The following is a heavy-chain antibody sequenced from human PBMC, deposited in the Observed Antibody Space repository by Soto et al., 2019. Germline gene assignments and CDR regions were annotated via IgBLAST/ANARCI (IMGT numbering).Heavy chain of an antibody. J-gene: IGHJ4*02. V-gene: IGHV3-23*01. CDR2: VGKSGGDR. CDR1: GFTFSNYV. D-gene: IGHD2-15*01. CDR3: VRETPRVAGVIFIDH. Sequence: EVQLLESGGGLAQPGGSLRLSCAASGFTFSNYVMSWVRQVPGKGLEWVSAVGKSGGDRYYADSVKGRFTVSRDNSKSTLSLQMDSLRVEDAAIYYCVRETPRVAGVIFIDHWGQGTLVTVSS.